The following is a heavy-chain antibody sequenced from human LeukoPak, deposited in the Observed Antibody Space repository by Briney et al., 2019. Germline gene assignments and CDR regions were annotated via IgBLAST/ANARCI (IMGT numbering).Heavy chain of an antibody. Sequence: GGSLRLSCSASGFTFSSYAMHWVRQAPGKGLEYVSAISSNGGSTYYADSVKGSFTISRDNSKNTLYLQMSSLRAEDTAVYYCVKDLRGTAMVYYFDYWGQGTLVTVSS. CDR1: GFTFSSYA. D-gene: IGHD5-18*01. CDR3: VKDLRGTAMVYYFDY. V-gene: IGHV3-64D*09. CDR2: ISSNGGST. J-gene: IGHJ4*02.